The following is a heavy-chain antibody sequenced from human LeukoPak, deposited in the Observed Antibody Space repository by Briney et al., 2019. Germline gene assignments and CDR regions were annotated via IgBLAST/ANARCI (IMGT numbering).Heavy chain of an antibody. J-gene: IGHJ4*02. CDR3: ARASYYDSSAYYYAFDY. V-gene: IGHV3-21*01. Sequence: PGGSLRLSCAASGFTFSNYNMNSVRQAPGKGLEWVSSISSSSSSIYYADSMKGRFTISRDNAKISLYLQMNSLRAEDTAVYYCARASYYDSSAYYYAFDYWGQGTLVTVSS. D-gene: IGHD3-22*01. CDR2: ISSSSSSI. CDR1: GFTFSNYN.